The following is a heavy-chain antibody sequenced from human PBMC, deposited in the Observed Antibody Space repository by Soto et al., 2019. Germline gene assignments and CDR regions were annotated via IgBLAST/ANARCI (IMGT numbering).Heavy chain of an antibody. Sequence: GVSVKLSCKTSGYTITSYGSSWGRQAPGQGLEWMGWISAYNGNTNYAQKLQGRVTMTTDTSTSTAYMELRSLRSDDTAVYYCARDRQGYCSSTSCYDTSWFDPWGQGTLVTVSS. J-gene: IGHJ5*02. V-gene: IGHV1-18*01. D-gene: IGHD2-2*01. CDR3: ARDRQGYCSSTSCYDTSWFDP. CDR2: ISAYNGNT. CDR1: GYTITSYG.